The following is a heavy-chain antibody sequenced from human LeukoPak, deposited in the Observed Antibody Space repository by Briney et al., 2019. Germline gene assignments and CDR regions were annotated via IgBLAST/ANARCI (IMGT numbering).Heavy chain of an antibody. Sequence: GGSPRLSCAASGFTFSSYEMNWVRQAPGKGLEWVSYIGSSGSPIYYADSVKGRFTISRDNAKNSLYLQMNSLRVEDTAVYFCARDLGTTGTNYDYWGQGTLVTVSS. CDR3: ARDLGTTGTNYDY. D-gene: IGHD1-1*01. CDR1: GFTFSSYE. CDR2: IGSSGSPI. V-gene: IGHV3-48*03. J-gene: IGHJ4*02.